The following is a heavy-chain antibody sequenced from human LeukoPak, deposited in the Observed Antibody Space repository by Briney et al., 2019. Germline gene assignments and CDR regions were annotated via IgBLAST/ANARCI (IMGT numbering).Heavy chain of an antibody. Sequence: PGGSLRLSCAASGFTFSSYSMNWVRQAPGKGLEWVSYISSSSNTIYYADSVKGRFTISRDNSKNTLYPQMNSLRAEDTAVYYCARDQHYDFWSGYSPNPDYWGQGTLVTVSS. CDR1: GFTFSSYS. V-gene: IGHV3-48*01. CDR3: ARDQHYDFWSGYSPNPDY. CDR2: ISSSSNTI. D-gene: IGHD3-3*01. J-gene: IGHJ4*02.